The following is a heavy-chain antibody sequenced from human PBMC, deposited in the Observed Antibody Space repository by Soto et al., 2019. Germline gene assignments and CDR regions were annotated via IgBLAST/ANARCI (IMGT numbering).Heavy chain of an antibody. D-gene: IGHD3-3*01. V-gene: IGHV1-18*01. CDR2: ISAYNGNT. CDR1: GYTFTSYG. Sequence: ASVKVSCKASGYTFTSYGISWVRQAPGQGLEWMGWISAYNGNTNYAQKLQGRVTMTTDTSTSTAYMELRSLRSDDTAVYYCARDRLVYDFGSGYYTVDAFDIWGQGTMVTVSS. J-gene: IGHJ3*02. CDR3: ARDRLVYDFGSGYYTVDAFDI.